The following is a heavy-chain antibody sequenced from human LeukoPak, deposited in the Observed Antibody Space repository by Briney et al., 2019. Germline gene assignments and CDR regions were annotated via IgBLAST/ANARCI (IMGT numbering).Heavy chain of an antibody. CDR2: ISSDGSNT. J-gene: IGHJ4*02. CDR1: GFTFNRYW. V-gene: IGHV3-74*01. CDR3: VGRNYGSSPFDY. Sequence: GGSLRLSCAASGFTFNRYWMHWVRQAPGKGLVLVSRISSDGSNTNYADSVKGRFTISRDNAENTLYLQMDSLTAEDTAVYFCVGRNYGSSPFDYWGQGTLVTVSS. D-gene: IGHD4-17*01.